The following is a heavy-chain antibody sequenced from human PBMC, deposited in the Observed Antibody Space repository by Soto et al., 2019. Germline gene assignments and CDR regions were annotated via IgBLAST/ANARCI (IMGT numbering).Heavy chain of an antibody. CDR2: IYHSGST. CDR1: GGSISSGGYS. D-gene: IGHD5-12*01. V-gene: IGHV4-30-2*01. CDR3: AREGYSGYDSPGYFDY. Sequence: SETLSLTCAVSGGSISSGGYSWSWIRQPPGKGLEWIGYIYHSGSTYYNPSLKSRVTISVDRSKNQFSLKLSSVTAADTAVYYCAREGYSGYDSPGYFDYWGQGTLVTVSS. J-gene: IGHJ4*02.